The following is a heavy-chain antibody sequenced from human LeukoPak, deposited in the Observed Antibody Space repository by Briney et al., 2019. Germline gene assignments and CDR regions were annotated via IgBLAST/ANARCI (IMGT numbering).Heavy chain of an antibody. CDR3: ARASRITMVRGVPRPKGFDY. Sequence: SETLSLTCAVYGGSFSGYYWSWIRQPPGKGLEWIGEINHSGSTNYNPSLKSRVTISVDTSKNQFSLKLSSVTAADTAVYYCARASRITMVRGVPRPKGFDYRGQGTLVTVSS. CDR2: INHSGST. D-gene: IGHD3-10*01. CDR1: GGSFSGYY. J-gene: IGHJ4*02. V-gene: IGHV4-34*01.